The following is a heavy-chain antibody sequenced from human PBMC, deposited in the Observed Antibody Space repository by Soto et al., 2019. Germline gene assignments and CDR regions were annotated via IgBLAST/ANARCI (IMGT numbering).Heavy chain of an antibody. CDR2: IYYSGST. V-gene: IGHV4-39*01. D-gene: IGHD3-22*01. CDR3: ESRSDYYDSSGYYTDY. J-gene: IGHJ4*02. CDR1: GGSISSSSYY. Sequence: SETLSLTCTVSGGSISSSSYYWGWIRQPPGKGLEWIGSIYYSGSTYYNPFLKSRVTISVDTSKNQFSLKLSSVTAADTAVYYCESRSDYYDSSGYYTDYWGQGTLVTVSS.